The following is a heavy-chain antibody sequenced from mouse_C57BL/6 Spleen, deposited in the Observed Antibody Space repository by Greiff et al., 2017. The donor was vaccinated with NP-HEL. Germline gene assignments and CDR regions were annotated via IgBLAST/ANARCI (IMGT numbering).Heavy chain of an antibody. D-gene: IGHD1-1*01. CDR3: ARDLLRYYFDY. V-gene: IGHV3-6*01. Sequence: EVKLMESGPGLVKPSQSLSLTCSVTGYSITSGYYWNWIRQFPGNKLEWMGYISYDGSNNYNPSLKNRISITRDTSKNQFFLKLNSVTTEDTATYYCARDLLRYYFDYWGQGTTLTVSS. CDR1: GYSITSGYY. CDR2: ISYDGSN. J-gene: IGHJ2*01.